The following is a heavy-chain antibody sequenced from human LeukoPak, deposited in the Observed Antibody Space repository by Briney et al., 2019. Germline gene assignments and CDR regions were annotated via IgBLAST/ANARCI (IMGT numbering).Heavy chain of an antibody. J-gene: IGHJ3*02. CDR1: GGSFSGYY. D-gene: IGHD5-18*01. CDR3: ARGRIQLWARGYAFDI. CDR2: INHSGST. Sequence: SETLSLTCAVYGGSFSGYYWSWIRQPPGKGLEWIGEINHSGSTNYNPSLKSRVTISVVTSKNQFSLKLSSVTAADTAVYYCARGRIQLWARGYAFDIWGQGTMVTVSS. V-gene: IGHV4-34*01.